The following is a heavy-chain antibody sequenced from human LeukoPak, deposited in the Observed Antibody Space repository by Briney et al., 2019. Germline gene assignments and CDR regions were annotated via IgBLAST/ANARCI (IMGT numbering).Heavy chain of an antibody. CDR3: ARAPTILVGYCSSASCQADY. Sequence: GGSLRLSCAASGFTFSTYSMNWVRQAPGKGLEWVSAISGSSDYIYYADSVKGRFTISRDNAKNSLFLQMNSLRAEDTAVYYCARAPTILVGYCSSASCQADYWGQGTLVTVSS. CDR2: ISGSSDYI. J-gene: IGHJ4*02. D-gene: IGHD2-2*01. V-gene: IGHV3-21*01. CDR1: GFTFSTYS.